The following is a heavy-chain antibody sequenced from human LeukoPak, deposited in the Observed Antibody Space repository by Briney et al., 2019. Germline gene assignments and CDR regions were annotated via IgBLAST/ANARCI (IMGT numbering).Heavy chain of an antibody. D-gene: IGHD3-10*01. CDR1: GGTFSSYA. CDR2: IIPILGIA. Sequence: SVKVSCTASGGTFSSYAISWVRQAPGQGLEWMGRIIPILGIANYAQKFQGRVTITADKSTSTAYMELSSLRSEDTAVYYCARDAYYGSEGGGYWGQGTLVTVSS. CDR3: ARDAYYGSEGGGY. V-gene: IGHV1-69*04. J-gene: IGHJ4*02.